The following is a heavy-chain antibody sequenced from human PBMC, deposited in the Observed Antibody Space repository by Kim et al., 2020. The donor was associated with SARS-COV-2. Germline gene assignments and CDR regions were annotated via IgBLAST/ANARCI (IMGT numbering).Heavy chain of an antibody. J-gene: IGHJ4*02. Sequence: NPAHKSRLTMSVDVSTNQFSLGLKSVTAADTAVYYCARASRKPLINIDSWGQGTLVTVSS. D-gene: IGHD3-16*01. V-gene: IGHV4-4*06. CDR3: ARASRKPLINIDS.